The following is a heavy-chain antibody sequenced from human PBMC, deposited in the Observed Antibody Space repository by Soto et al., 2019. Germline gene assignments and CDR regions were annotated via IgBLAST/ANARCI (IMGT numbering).Heavy chain of an antibody. CDR2: ISAYNGNT. J-gene: IGHJ4*02. D-gene: IGHD3-10*01. CDR3: ERDGYGSGRLDY. Sequence: AGVKVSCKACRYTFTSYRISWVRQAPGQGLEWMGWISAYNGNTNYAQKLQGRVTMTTDTSTTTDYIELRSLRSDDTAVYYCERDGYGSGRLDYWGQGTLVTVSS. CDR1: RYTFTSYR. V-gene: IGHV1-18*01.